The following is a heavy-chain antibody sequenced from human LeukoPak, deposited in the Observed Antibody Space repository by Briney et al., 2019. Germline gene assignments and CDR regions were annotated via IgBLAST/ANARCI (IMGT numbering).Heavy chain of an antibody. V-gene: IGHV4-34*01. CDR2: INHSGST. CDR3: ASLYYYDSSGS. J-gene: IGHJ5*02. CDR1: GGSFSGYY. Sequence: PSETLSLICAVYGGSFSGYYWSWIRQPPGKGLEWIGEINHSGSTNYNPSLKSRVTISVDTSKNRFSLKLSSVTAADTAVYYCASLYYYDSSGSWGQGTLVTVSS. D-gene: IGHD3-22*01.